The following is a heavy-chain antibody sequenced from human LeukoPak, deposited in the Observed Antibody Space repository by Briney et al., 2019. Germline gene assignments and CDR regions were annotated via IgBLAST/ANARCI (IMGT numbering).Heavy chain of an antibody. D-gene: IGHD3-10*01. J-gene: IGHJ6*03. CDR3: ARDPSWFGEPEGGYYYYMDV. V-gene: IGHV4-4*07. CDR1: GGSISSYY. Sequence: SETLSLTCTVSGGSISSYYWSWIRQPAGKGLEWIGRIYTSGSTNYNPSLKSRVTMSVDTSKNQFSLKLSSVTAADTAVYYCARDPSWFGEPEGGYYYYMDVWGKGTTVTISS. CDR2: IYTSGST.